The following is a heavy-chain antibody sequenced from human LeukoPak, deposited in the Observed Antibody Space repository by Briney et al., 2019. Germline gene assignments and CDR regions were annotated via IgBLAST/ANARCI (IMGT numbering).Heavy chain of an antibody. D-gene: IGHD3-22*01. V-gene: IGHV3-23*01. J-gene: IGHJ5*02. CDR1: GFTFSSYA. CDR3: AKDPTTYYDTSGYGRYNWFDP. CDR2: ISGSGGST. Sequence: GGSLRLSCAASGFTFSSYAMSWVRQAPGKGLEWVSGISGSGGSTYYADSVKGRLTISRDNSKNTLHLQMNSLRAEDTAVYYCAKDPTTYYDTSGYGRYNWFDPWGQGTLVTVSS.